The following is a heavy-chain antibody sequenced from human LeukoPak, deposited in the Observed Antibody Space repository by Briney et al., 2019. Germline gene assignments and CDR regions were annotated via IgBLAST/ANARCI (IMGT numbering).Heavy chain of an antibody. D-gene: IGHD3-22*01. CDR2: ISYDGSNK. J-gene: IGHJ4*02. V-gene: IGHV3-30-3*01. Sequence: GGSLRLSCAASGFTFSSHAMHWVRQAPGKGLEWVAVISYDGSNKYYADSVKGRFTISRDNSKNTLYLQMNSLRAEDTAVYYCARSQYYYDSSGPHSPFDYWGQGTLVTVSS. CDR1: GFTFSSHA. CDR3: ARSQYYYDSSGPHSPFDY.